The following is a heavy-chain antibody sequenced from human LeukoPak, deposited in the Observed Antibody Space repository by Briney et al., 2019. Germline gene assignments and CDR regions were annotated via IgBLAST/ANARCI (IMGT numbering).Heavy chain of an antibody. J-gene: IGHJ6*02. D-gene: IGHD1-26*01. V-gene: IGHV3-23*01. CDR3: AKDLNSGGYYIDYYYGMDV. Sequence: GGSLRLSCAASGFTFSSYAMNWVRQAPGKGLEWVSTISGGGGSTYYADSVKGRFTISRDNSKNTLYLQMNSLRAEDTAIYYCAKDLNSGGYYIDYYYGMDVWGQGTTVTVSS. CDR1: GFTFSSYA. CDR2: ISGGGGST.